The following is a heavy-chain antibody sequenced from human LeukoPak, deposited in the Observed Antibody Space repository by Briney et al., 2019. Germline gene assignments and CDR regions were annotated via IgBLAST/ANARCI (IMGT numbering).Heavy chain of an antibody. V-gene: IGHV4-30-4*08. CDR2: MSYSGRS. CDR1: GGSISIADYY. J-gene: IGHJ4*02. Sequence: TLSLTCTVSGGSISIADYYWSWIRQPPGTGLEWIGYMSYSGRSYYNPSLKSRVTISVDTSKNQFSLKLSSVTAADTAVYYCARRVVVVVAATDYFDYWGQGTLVTVSS. CDR3: ARRVVVVVAATDYFDY. D-gene: IGHD2-15*01.